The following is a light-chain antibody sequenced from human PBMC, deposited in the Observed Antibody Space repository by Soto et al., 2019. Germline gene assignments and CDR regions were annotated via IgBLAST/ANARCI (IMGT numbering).Light chain of an antibody. V-gene: IGKV1-39*01. CDR1: QSMSSY. CDR2: ADS. J-gene: IGKJ3*01. CDR3: QQSYGTPLFT. Sequence: DIQMTQSPSSLSASVGDRVTITCRASQSMSSYRNWYQQKPGQAPTLLIYADSSLQRGVPSRSSGSGSRTVFTLTISRLQPEDFATYFCQQSYGTPLFTFGPGTKVDIK.